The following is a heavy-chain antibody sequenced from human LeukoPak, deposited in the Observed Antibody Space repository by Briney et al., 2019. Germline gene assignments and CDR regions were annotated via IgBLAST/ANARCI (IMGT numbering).Heavy chain of an antibody. CDR1: GFTFSSYA. Sequence: PGGSLRLSCAASGFTFSSYAMSWVRQAPGKGLEWVSAISGSGGSTYYADSVKGRFTISRDNSKNTLYLQMNSLRAEDTAVYYCAKLSMITFGGVIALDYWGQGTLVTASS. D-gene: IGHD3-16*02. J-gene: IGHJ4*02. CDR3: AKLSMITFGGVIALDY. V-gene: IGHV3-23*01. CDR2: ISGSGGST.